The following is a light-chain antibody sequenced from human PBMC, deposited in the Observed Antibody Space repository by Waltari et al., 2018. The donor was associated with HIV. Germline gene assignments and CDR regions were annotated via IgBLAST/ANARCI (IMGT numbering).Light chain of an antibody. Sequence: EVVLTQSPATLSLSPGERATLSCRSSQSISSHLAWYQQKPGQAPRLLSYDASNRATGIPAMFSGSGSGSDFTLSISSLDPEDFAVYYCQHRSNWPPLTFGGGTKVEI. CDR2: DAS. V-gene: IGKV3-11*01. CDR1: QSISSH. CDR3: QHRSNWPPLT. J-gene: IGKJ4*01.